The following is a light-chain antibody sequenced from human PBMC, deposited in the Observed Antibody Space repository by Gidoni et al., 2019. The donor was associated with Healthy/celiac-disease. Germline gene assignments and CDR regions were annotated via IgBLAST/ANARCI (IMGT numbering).Light chain of an antibody. CDR3: QQYGSSPT. CDR2: GAS. J-gene: IGKJ2*01. CDR1: QSVSSSY. Sequence: IVLTQSPGTLSLSPGERATLSCRASQSVSSSYLAWYQQNPGQAPRILIYGASSRATGIPDRFSGSGSGTDFTLTISRLEPEDFAVYYCQQYGSSPTFGQGTKLEIK. V-gene: IGKV3-20*01.